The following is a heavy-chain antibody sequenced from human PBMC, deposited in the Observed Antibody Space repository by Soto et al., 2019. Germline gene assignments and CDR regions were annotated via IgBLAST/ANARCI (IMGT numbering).Heavy chain of an antibody. CDR1: EFTFS. V-gene: IGHV3-23*01. Sequence: GGSLRLSCVGSEFTFSMTWVRQAPGKGLEWVSMISNDGSSTYYADSVKGRSTISRDNSKKILYLQMNSLRAEDTAVYYCAQRPDAFDIWGQGTMVTV. CDR2: ISNDGSST. CDR3: AQRPDAFDI. J-gene: IGHJ3*02.